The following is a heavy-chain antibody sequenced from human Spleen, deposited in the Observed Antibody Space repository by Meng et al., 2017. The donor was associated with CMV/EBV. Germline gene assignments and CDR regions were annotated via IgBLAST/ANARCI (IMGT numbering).Heavy chain of an antibody. CDR2: IGSSGVTI. J-gene: IGHJ4*01. V-gene: IGHV3-48*04. D-gene: IGHD3-16*01. CDR1: GFTFSSYW. CDR3: ARGGTFGYYFDY. Sequence: GGSLRLSCAASGFTFSSYWMSWVRQAPGKGLEWVSYIGSSGVTIYYADSVEGRFTISRDNARNSLYLQMTSLRAEDTAVYYCARGGTFGYYFDYWGHGTLVTVSS.